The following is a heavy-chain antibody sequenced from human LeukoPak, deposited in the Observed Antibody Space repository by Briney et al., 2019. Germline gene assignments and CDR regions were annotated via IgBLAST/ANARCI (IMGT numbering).Heavy chain of an antibody. V-gene: IGHV3-74*01. CDR3: ATGLGYYYDY. Sequence: GGSLTLSCAASELTFTKYSMHWVRQAPGKGLVWVSRVTGDGSRTTYADSVRGRFTISRDNAKNTVYLQMNSLRAEDAAVYYCATGLGYYYDYWGQGTLVTVSS. J-gene: IGHJ4*02. CDR2: VTGDGSRT. CDR1: ELTFTKYS. D-gene: IGHD3-10*01.